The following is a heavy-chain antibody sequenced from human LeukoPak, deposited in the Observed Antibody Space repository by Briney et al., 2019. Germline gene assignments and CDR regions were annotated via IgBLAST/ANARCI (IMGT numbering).Heavy chain of an antibody. J-gene: IGHJ6*02. Sequence: SVKVSCMASGGTFSSYAISWVRQAPGQGLEWMGGIIPIFGTANYAQKFQGRVTITADESTSTAYMELSSLRSEDTAVYYCARAVVEGKDYYYYGMGVWGQGTTVTVSS. V-gene: IGHV1-69*13. CDR3: ARAVVEGKDYYYYGMGV. CDR1: GGTFSSYA. D-gene: IGHD2-15*01. CDR2: IIPIFGTA.